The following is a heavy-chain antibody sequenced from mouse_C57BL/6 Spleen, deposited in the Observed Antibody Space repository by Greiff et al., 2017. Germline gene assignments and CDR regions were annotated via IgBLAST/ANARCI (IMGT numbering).Heavy chain of an antibody. V-gene: IGHV1-52*01. CDR3: SRKGTAQAFAY. D-gene: IGHD3-2*02. J-gene: IGHJ3*01. CDR1: GYTFTSYW. CDR2: IDPSDSET. Sequence: VQLQQPGAELVRPGSSVKLSCKASGYTFTSYWMHWVKQRPIQGLEWIGNIDPSDSETHYNQKFKDKATLTVDKSSSQAYMQLSSLTSEASAVYYCSRKGTAQAFAYWGQGTLVTVSA.